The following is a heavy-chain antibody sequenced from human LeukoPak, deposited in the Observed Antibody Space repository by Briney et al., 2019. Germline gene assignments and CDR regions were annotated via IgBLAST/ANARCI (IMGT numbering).Heavy chain of an antibody. J-gene: IGHJ4*02. CDR2: IIPILGIA. CDR1: GGTFSSYA. V-gene: IGHV1-69*04. CDR3: ARDSLGGGNYVGDYVSYFDY. D-gene: IGHD4-17*01. Sequence: SVKVSCKASGGTFSSYAISWVRQAPGQGLEWMGRIIPILGIANYAQKFQGRVTITADKSTSTAYMELSSLRSEDTAVYYCARDSLGGGNYVGDYVSYFDYWGQGTLVTVSS.